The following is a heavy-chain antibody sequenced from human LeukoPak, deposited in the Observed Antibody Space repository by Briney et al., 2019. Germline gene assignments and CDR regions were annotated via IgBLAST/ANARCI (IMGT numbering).Heavy chain of an antibody. V-gene: IGHV3-7*05. D-gene: IGHD5-24*01. CDR2: IKEDGSDK. Sequence: GGSLRLSCAASGFTFSNYWMSWVRQAPGKGLEWVANIKEDGSDKYYVGSVKGRFTISRDNAKNSQYLQMNSLRAEDTAVYFCARDTGYNTFDYWGQGTLVTVSS. J-gene: IGHJ4*02. CDR3: ARDTGYNTFDY. CDR1: GFTFSNYW.